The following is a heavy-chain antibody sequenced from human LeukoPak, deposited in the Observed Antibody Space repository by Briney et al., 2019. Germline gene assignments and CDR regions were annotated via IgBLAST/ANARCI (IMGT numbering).Heavy chain of an antibody. J-gene: IGHJ5*02. Sequence: SQTLSLTCTVSAGSISSGGYYWSWIRQHPGKGLEWIGDIYYSGSTYYNPALKSRVTISVDPSKTQFSLTLRPVTAADTAAYYCARGPGRNWFDPWGQGTLVSVSS. V-gene: IGHV4-31*03. CDR2: IYYSGST. CDR3: ARGPGRNWFDP. CDR1: AGSISSGGYY.